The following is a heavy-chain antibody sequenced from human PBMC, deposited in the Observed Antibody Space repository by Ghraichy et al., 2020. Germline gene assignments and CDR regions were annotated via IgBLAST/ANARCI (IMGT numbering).Heavy chain of an antibody. Sequence: GGSLRLSCAASGLTFSSYAMHWVRQAPGKGLEWVAVISYDGSNKYYADSVKGRFTISRDNSKNTLYLQMNSLRAEDTAVYYCARGRFLEWLFLQTEGVWGKGTTVTVSS. V-gene: IGHV3-30-3*01. J-gene: IGHJ6*04. CDR2: ISYDGSNK. CDR3: ARGRFLEWLFLQTEGV. CDR1: GLTFSSYA. D-gene: IGHD3-3*01.